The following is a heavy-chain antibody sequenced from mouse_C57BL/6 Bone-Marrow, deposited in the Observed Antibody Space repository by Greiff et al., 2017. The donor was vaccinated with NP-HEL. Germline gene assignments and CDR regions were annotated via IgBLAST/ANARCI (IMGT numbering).Heavy chain of an antibody. CDR3: TRPITTGVATDAY. D-gene: IGHD1-1*01. J-gene: IGHJ3*01. CDR1: GYTFTDYE. V-gene: IGHV1-15*01. Sequence: QVQLQQSGAELVRPGASVTLSCKASGYTFTDYEMHWVKQTPVHGLEWIGAIDPETGGTAYNQKFKGKAILTADKSSSTAYMELRSLTSEDSSVYYCTRPITTGVATDAYWGQGTLVTVSA. CDR2: IDPETGGT.